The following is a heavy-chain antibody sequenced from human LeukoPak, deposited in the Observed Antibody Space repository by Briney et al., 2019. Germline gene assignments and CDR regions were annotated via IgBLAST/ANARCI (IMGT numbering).Heavy chain of an antibody. J-gene: IGHJ6*02. Sequence: ASVKVSCKVSGYTLTELSMHWVRQAPGKGLEWMGGFDPEDGETIYAQKFQGRVTMTEDTSTDTAYMELSSLRSEDTAVYYCWSSSWYYGMDVWGQGTTVTASS. CDR1: GYTLTELS. CDR2: FDPEDGET. V-gene: IGHV1-24*01. D-gene: IGHD6-13*01. CDR3: WSSSWYYGMDV.